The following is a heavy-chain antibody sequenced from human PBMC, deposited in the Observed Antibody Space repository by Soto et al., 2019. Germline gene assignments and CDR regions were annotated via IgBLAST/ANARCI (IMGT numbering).Heavy chain of an antibody. CDR1: GGSISSGDYY. CDR3: ASYDSSGYYSEYFQH. J-gene: IGHJ1*01. D-gene: IGHD3-22*01. CDR2: IYYSGST. Sequence: PSETLSLTCTVSGGSISSGDYYWSWIRQPPGKGLEWIGYIYYSGSTYYNPSLKSRVTISIDTSKNQFSLKLSSVTAADTAVHYCASYDSSGYYSEYFQHWGQGTLVTVSS. V-gene: IGHV4-30-4*01.